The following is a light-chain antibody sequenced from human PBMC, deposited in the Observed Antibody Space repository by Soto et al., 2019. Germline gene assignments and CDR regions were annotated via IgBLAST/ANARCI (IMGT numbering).Light chain of an antibody. J-gene: IGLJ3*02. CDR3: VSWDASLSAWV. CDR1: NSNIGSDF. Sequence: QSVLTQPPSASGTPGQEVTISCSGSNSNIGSDFVFWFQQLPGTAPILLIYRNNQRPSGVPDRFSGSKSGTSASLAISGLRSEDEADYYCVSWDASLSAWVFGGGTKLTVL. CDR2: RNN. V-gene: IGLV1-47*01.